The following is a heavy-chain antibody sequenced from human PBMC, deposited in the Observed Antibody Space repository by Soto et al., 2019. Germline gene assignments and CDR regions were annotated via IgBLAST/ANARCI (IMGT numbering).Heavy chain of an antibody. CDR1: GFTLTTYW. CDR3: VRGGHGSGSYLGSS. D-gene: IGHD3-10*01. V-gene: IGHV3-7*03. Sequence: GGALRISGVASGFTLTTYWMSWVRQAPGKGLEWVANIRQDGGAQYYVDSVKGRFTISRDNAKNSVYLQMDSLRVEDTAVYYCVRGGHGSGSYLGSSWGQGILVSVSS. CDR2: IRQDGGAQ. J-gene: IGHJ5*02.